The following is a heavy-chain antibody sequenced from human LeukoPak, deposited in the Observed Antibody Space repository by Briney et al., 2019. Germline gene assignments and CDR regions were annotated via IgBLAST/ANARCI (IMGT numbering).Heavy chain of an antibody. V-gene: IGHV4-34*01. D-gene: IGHD3-10*01. J-gene: IGHJ5*02. CDR3: ARGFRITMVRGVSPGPHNWFDP. Sequence: SETLSLTCAVYGGSFSGYYWSWIRQPPGKGLEWIGEINHSGSTNYNPSLKSRVTISVDTSKNQFSLKLSSVTAADTAVYYCARGFRITMVRGVSPGPHNWFDPWGQGTLVTVSS. CDR1: GGSFSGYY. CDR2: INHSGST.